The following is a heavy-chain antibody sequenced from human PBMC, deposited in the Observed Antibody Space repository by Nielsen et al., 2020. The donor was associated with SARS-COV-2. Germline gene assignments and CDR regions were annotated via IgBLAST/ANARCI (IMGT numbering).Heavy chain of an antibody. J-gene: IGHJ6*02. CDR2: IYYSGST. V-gene: IGHV4-39*01. CDR3: ASITMVRGVTTYYYGMDV. CDR1: GGSISSGDYY. Sequence: SETLSLTCTVSGGSISSGDYYWGWIRQPPGKGLEWIGSIYYSGSTYYNPSLKSRVTISVDTSKNQFSLKLSSVTAADTAVYYCASITMVRGVTTYYYGMDVWGQGTTVTVSS. D-gene: IGHD3-10*01.